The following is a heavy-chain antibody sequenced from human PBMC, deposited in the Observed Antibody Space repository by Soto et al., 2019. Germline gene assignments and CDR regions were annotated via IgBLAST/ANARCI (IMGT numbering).Heavy chain of an antibody. V-gene: IGHV3-43*01. J-gene: IGHJ4*02. CDR2: ISWDGGRT. Sequence: EVQLVESGGVVVQPGGSLRLSCAASGFIFDDYTMHWVRQAPGKGLEWVSLISWDGGRTYYADSVKGRFTISRDNSKNSLFLQMNSLRTEDTALYYCAKGFCSGGSCYSADLDYWGQGTLVTVSS. CDR1: GFIFDDYT. CDR3: AKGFCSGGSCYSADLDY. D-gene: IGHD2-15*01.